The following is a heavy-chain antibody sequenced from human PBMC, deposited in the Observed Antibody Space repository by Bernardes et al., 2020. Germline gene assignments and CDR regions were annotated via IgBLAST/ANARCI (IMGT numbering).Heavy chain of an antibody. V-gene: IGHV4-59*01. Sequence: SEPLSLTCTVSGGSISSYYWSWIRQPPGKGLEWIGYIYYSGSTNYNPSLKSRVTISVDTSKNQFSLKLSSVTAADTAVYYCARGASGTARGYYYYYMDVWGKGTTVTVS. D-gene: IGHD3-10*01. CDR3: ARGASGTARGYYYYYMDV. CDR2: IYYSGST. CDR1: GGSISSYY. J-gene: IGHJ6*03.